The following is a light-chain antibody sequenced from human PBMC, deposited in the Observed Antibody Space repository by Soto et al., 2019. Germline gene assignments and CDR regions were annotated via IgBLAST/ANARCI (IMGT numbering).Light chain of an antibody. Sequence: SALTQPPSASGSPGQSVTISCTGTSSDVGGYNYVSWYQQHPGKASKLMIYEVSERPSGVPDRFSGSKSSNTASLTVSGLQAEDEADYYCSSYAGSNNFVFGTGTKVTVL. CDR2: EVS. CDR3: SSYAGSNNFV. CDR1: SSDVGGYNY. J-gene: IGLJ1*01. V-gene: IGLV2-8*01.